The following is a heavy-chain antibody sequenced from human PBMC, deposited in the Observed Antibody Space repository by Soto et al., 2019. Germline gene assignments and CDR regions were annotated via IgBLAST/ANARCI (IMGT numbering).Heavy chain of an antibody. CDR3: ARDHRGLWFGELLYANYGMDV. J-gene: IGHJ6*02. Sequence: SETLSLTCTVSGGSISSGGYYWSWIRQHPGKGLEWIGYIYYSGSTYYNPSLKSRVTISVDTSKNQFSLKLSSVTAADTAVYYCARDHRGLWFGELLYANYGMDVWGQGTTVTVS. V-gene: IGHV4-31*03. CDR2: IYYSGST. CDR1: GGSISSGGYY. D-gene: IGHD3-10*01.